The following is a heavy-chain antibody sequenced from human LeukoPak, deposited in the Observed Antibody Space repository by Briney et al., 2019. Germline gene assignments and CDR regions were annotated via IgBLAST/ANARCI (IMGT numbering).Heavy chain of an antibody. J-gene: IGHJ6*03. CDR2: INHSGST. V-gene: IGHV4-34*01. CDR3: ARGSLSNYYGSGTLFHYYMDV. D-gene: IGHD3-10*01. Sequence: PSETLSLTCAVYGGSFSGYYWSWIRQPPGKGLEWIGEINHSGSTNYNPSLKSRVTISVDTSKNQFSLKLSSVTAADTAVYYCARGSLSNYYGSGTLFHYYMDVWGKGTTVTVSS. CDR1: GGSFSGYY.